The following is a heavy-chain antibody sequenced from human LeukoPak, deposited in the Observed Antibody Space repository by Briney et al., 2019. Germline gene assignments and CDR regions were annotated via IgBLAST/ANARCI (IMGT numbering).Heavy chain of an antibody. CDR3: ASSALGSTYYFDY. D-gene: IGHD6-6*01. V-gene: IGHV4-4*07. CDR1: GGSISSYY. J-gene: IGHJ4*02. Sequence: SETLSLTCTVSGGSISSYYWSWNRQPAGKGLEWIGRIYTSGSTNYNPSLKSRVTMSVDTSKNQFSLKLSSVTAADTAVYYCASSALGSTYYFDYWGQGTLVTVSS. CDR2: IYTSGST.